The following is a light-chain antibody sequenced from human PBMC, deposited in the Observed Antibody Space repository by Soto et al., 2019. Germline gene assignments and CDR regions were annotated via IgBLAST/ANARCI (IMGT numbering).Light chain of an antibody. CDR1: QSVTAN. J-gene: IGKJ1*01. V-gene: IGKV3-11*01. CDR2: DAS. Sequence: EIVLTQSQATLSLSPGERATLPCRASQSVTANLAWYQQKPGQAPRLLIYDASNRATGIPARFSGSGSGTDFTLTISSLEPEDFAVYYCQQRSNWPWTFGQGTKVEIK. CDR3: QQRSNWPWT.